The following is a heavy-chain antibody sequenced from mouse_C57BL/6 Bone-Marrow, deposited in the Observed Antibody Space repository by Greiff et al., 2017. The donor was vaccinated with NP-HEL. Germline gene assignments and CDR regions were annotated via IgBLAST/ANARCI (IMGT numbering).Heavy chain of an antibody. Sequence: EVQLVESGGGLVQPGGSLKLSCAASGFTFSDYYMYWVRQTPEKRLEWVAYISNGGGSTYYPDTVKGRFTISRDNAKNTLYLQMSRLKSEDTAMYYCASQIYYDYDADAMDYWGQGTSVTVSS. CDR2: ISNGGGST. V-gene: IGHV5-12*01. D-gene: IGHD2-4*01. J-gene: IGHJ4*01. CDR3: ASQIYYDYDADAMDY. CDR1: GFTFSDYY.